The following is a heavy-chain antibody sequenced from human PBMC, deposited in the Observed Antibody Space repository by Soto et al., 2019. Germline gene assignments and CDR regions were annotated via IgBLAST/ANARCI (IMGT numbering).Heavy chain of an antibody. CDR3: ATNYGGNDLDY. D-gene: IGHD4-17*01. V-gene: IGHV4-34*01. Sequence: SETLSLTCAFYGGSFSGYYWSWIRQPPGKGLEWIGEINHSGSTNYNPSLKSRVTISVDTSKNQFSLKLSSVTAADTAVYYCATNYGGNDLDYWGQGTLVTVSS. CDR2: INHSGST. J-gene: IGHJ4*02. CDR1: GGSFSGYY.